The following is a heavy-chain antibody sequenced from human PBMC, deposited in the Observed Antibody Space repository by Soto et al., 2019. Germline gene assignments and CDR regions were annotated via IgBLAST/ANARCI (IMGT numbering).Heavy chain of an antibody. CDR3: LMGGCPDYGKEGRY. J-gene: IGHJ4*02. Sequence: QVQLMQSGAEVKKPGASVKVSCKASGYTFTSYNVHWVRQAPGQGLEWMGIIYASGGSTTYAQNFQGRLTVTRDTSTSTVYMELSSLRSDDTAVYYWLMGGCPDYGKEGRYWGQGTLVTVSS. D-gene: IGHD4-17*01. CDR2: IYASGGST. V-gene: IGHV1-46*01. CDR1: GYTFTSYN.